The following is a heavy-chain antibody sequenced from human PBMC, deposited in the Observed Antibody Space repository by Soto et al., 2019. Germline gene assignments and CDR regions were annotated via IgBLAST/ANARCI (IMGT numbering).Heavy chain of an antibody. CDR2: IYYSGST. V-gene: IGHV4-31*03. D-gene: IGHD3-22*01. Sequence: KPSETLSLTCTVSGGSISSGGYYWSWIRQHPGKGLEWIGYIYYSGSTYYNPSLKSRVTISVDTSKNQFSLKLSSVTAADTAVYYCAREPHQKTYYYDSTWGQGTMVTVSS. CDR3: AREPHQKTYYYDST. CDR1: GGSISSGGYY. J-gene: IGHJ3*01.